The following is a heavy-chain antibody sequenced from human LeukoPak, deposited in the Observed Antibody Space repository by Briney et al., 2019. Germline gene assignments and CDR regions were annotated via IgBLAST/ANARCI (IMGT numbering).Heavy chain of an antibody. CDR1: GGSISSYY. V-gene: IGHV4-59*01. J-gene: IGHJ4*02. CDR2: IYYTGNT. Sequence: PSETLSLTCTVSGGSISSYYWTWIRQPPGKGLEWIGYIYYTGNTNYNPSLKSRVTISVDTSKNQFSLKLSSVTAADTAVYYCARGGRWLQFNYWGQGTLVTVSS. D-gene: IGHD5-24*01. CDR3: ARGGRWLQFNY.